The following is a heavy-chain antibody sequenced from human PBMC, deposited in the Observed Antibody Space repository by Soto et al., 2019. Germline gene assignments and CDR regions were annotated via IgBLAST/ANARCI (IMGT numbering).Heavy chain of an antibody. V-gene: IGHV4-59*01. CDR2: IYHSGST. CDR3: ARDLGVRRAIIGPDHYSGMDV. D-gene: IGHD3-10*01. CDR1: GGSISSYY. J-gene: IGHJ6*02. Sequence: SETLSLTCTVSGGSISSYYWSWIRQPPGKGLEWIGYIYHSGSTNYNPSLKSRVTISVDTSKNQFSLKLSSVTAADTAVYYCARDLGVRRAIIGPDHYSGMDVWGQGTTVTVSS.